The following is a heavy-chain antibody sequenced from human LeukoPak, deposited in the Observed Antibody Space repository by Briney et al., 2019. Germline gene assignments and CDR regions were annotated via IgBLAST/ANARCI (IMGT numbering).Heavy chain of an antibody. CDR2: ISSSSSYI. Sequence: GGSLRLSCAASGFTFSSYSMNWVRQAPGKGLGWVSSISSSSSYIYYADSVEGRFTISRDNAKNSLYLQMNSLRAEDTAVYYCARDAGIHVGMDVWGQGTTVTVSS. D-gene: IGHD5-18*01. V-gene: IGHV3-21*01. CDR3: ARDAGIHVGMDV. J-gene: IGHJ6*02. CDR1: GFTFSSYS.